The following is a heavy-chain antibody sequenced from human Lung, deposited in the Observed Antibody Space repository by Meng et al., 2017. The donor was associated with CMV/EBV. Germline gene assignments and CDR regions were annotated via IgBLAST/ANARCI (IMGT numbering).Heavy chain of an antibody. CDR2: IYYSGGT. Sequence: GSLRLSCSVSAGSISSYDSFWGWIRQPPGKGLEWIGMIYYSGGTHYNPSLKSRVIVSVDTSKKNLSLKLSSVTASDTAVYYCVRYYDRSGHHYFDYWGQGSLVTVSS. D-gene: IGHD3-22*01. CDR1: AGSISSYDSF. CDR3: VRYYDRSGHHYFDY. J-gene: IGHJ4*02. V-gene: IGHV4-39*02.